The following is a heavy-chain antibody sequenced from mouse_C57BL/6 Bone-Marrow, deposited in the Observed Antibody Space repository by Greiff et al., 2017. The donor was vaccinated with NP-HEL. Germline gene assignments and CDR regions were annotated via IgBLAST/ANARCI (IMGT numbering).Heavy chain of an antibody. D-gene: IGHD1-1*01. CDR1: GYTFTSYW. J-gene: IGHJ1*03. CDR2: IYPGSGST. V-gene: IGHV1-55*01. Sequence: QVQLKQPGAELVKPGASVKMSCKASGYTFTSYWITWVKQRPGQGLEWIGDIYPGSGSTNYNEQFKSKATLTVDTSSSTAYMQLSSRTSEDSAVYYGASPYGSSPYWYFDVWGTGTTVTVSS. CDR3: ASPYGSSPYWYFDV.